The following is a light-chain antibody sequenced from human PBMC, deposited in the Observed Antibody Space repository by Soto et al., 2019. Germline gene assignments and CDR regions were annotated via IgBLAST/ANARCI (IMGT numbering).Light chain of an antibody. Sequence: QSVLTQPPSASGTPGQRVTISCSGNISNIGSNTVNCYQLLPVQAPKLVFYGDYDRPSGVPVRFTGSRFDTSASLAITGLHPDDEADYFCTAWDVNLSGWAFGGGTNVTVL. CDR3: TAWDVNLSGWA. CDR2: GDY. J-gene: IGLJ2*01. CDR1: ISNIGSNT. V-gene: IGLV1-44*01.